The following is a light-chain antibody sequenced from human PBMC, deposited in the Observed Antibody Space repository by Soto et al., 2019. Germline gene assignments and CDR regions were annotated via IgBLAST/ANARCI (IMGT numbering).Light chain of an antibody. Sequence: QAVLTQPAPVSGSPGQSITISCTGTSSDVGSYNLVSWYQQHPGKAPKLMIYEDSKRPSGVSNRFSGSKSGNTASLTISGLQTEDEADYYCCSYADSSTYVFGTGTKVTVL. CDR1: SSDVGSYNL. V-gene: IGLV2-23*01. CDR2: EDS. J-gene: IGLJ1*01. CDR3: CSYADSSTYV.